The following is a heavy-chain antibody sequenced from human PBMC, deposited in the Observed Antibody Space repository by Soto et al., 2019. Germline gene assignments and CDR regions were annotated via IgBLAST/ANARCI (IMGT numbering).Heavy chain of an antibody. D-gene: IGHD2-8*02. J-gene: IGHJ3*01. Sequence: EAQLMESGGGLVQPGGSLRLSCAASGFTFSTYAMSWVRQAPGKGLEWVSAISGSGGSTYYADSVKGRFTSSRDNSINTLYLQMNSLRTEDTAVYYCAHPRGYCFFDAYDFWGQGAMVTVSS. V-gene: IGHV3-23*01. CDR1: GFTFSTYA. CDR3: AHPRGYCFFDAYDF. CDR2: ISGSGGST.